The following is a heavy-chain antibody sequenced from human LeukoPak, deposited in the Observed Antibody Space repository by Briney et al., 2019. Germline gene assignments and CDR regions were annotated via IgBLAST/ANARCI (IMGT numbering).Heavy chain of an antibody. CDR1: GFTFSSYS. J-gene: IGHJ6*03. V-gene: IGHV3-48*04. CDR2: ISSGSTTI. Sequence: GGSLRLSCAASGFTFSSYSMNWVRQAPGKGLEWVSHISSGSTTIYFADSVKGRFTISRDNLDNSLYLQMNSLRVEDTAVYYCARDFEVPAAAPDYYYYYYIDVWGKGTTVTVSS. CDR3: ARDFEVPAAAPDYYYYYYIDV. D-gene: IGHD2-2*01.